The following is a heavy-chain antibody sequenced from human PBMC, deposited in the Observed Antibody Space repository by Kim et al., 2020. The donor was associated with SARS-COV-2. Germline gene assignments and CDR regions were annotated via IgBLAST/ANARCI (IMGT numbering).Heavy chain of an antibody. Sequence: YAQKFQGRVTMTRNTSISTAYMKLSSLRSEDTAVYYCAREGDGYESGFDYWGQGTLVTVSS. V-gene: IGHV1-8*01. CDR3: AREGDGYESGFDY. D-gene: IGHD5-12*01. J-gene: IGHJ4*02.